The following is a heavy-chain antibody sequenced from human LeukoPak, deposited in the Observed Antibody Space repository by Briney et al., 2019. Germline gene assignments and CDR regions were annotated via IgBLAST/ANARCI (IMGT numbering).Heavy chain of an antibody. D-gene: IGHD6-13*01. J-gene: IGHJ4*02. Sequence: GESLKISCKGSGYSFTSYWISWVRQMPGKGLEWMGRIDPSDSYTNYSPSFQGHVTISADKSISTAYLQWSGLKASDTAMYYCARLLYSSSWEFDYWGQGTLVTVSS. CDR3: ARLLYSSSWEFDY. CDR1: GYSFTSYW. CDR2: IDPSDSYT. V-gene: IGHV5-10-1*01.